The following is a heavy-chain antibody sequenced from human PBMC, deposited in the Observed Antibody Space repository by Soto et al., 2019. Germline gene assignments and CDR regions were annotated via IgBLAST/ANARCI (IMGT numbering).Heavy chain of an antibody. V-gene: IGHV1-3*01. J-gene: IGHJ5*02. CDR2: INAGNGNT. CDR1: GYTFTSYA. Sequence: GASVKVSCKASGYTFTSYAMHWVRQAPGQRLEWMGWINAGNGNTKYSQKFQGRVTITRDTSASTAYMELSSLRSEDTAVYYCAREKRSSKNWFDPWGQGTLVTVSS. CDR3: AREKRSSKNWFDP. D-gene: IGHD3-16*02.